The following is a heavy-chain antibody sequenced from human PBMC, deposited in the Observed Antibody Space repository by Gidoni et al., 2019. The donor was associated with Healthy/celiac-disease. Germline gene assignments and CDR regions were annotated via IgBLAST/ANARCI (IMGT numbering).Heavy chain of an antibody. CDR2: INHSGST. J-gene: IGHJ5*02. D-gene: IGHD6-13*01. V-gene: IGHV4-34*01. Sequence: QVQLHQRGAGLLKPLDTLSLTCAVYGGSFSGYYCSWSRQPPGKGLEWIGEINHSGSTNYNPSLKSRVTISVDTSKNQFARELSCVTAADTDGYYCARAGVSSWKPYNWFDPWGQGTLVTVSS. CDR3: ARAGVSSWKPYNWFDP. CDR1: GGSFSGYY.